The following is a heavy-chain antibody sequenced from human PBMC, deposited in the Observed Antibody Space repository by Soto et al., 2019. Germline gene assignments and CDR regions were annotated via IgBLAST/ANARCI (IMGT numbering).Heavy chain of an antibody. CDR3: ARRAAAGQNWFDP. Sequence: GGSLRLSCAASGFTFSSYGMHWVRQAPGKGLEWVAVIRADGGKKYCADSVKGRFTISRDNSENTLYLQMNSLRAEDTAVYYCARRAAAGQNWFDPWGKGTLVTVSS. V-gene: IGHV3-33*01. CDR1: GFTFSSYG. CDR2: IRADGGKK. J-gene: IGHJ5*02. D-gene: IGHD6-13*01.